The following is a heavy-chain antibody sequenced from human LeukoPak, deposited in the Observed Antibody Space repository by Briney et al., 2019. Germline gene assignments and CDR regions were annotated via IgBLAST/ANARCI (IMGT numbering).Heavy chain of an antibody. V-gene: IGHV3-23*01. D-gene: IGHD1-26*01. CDR2: ISGSGGST. Sequence: GGSLRLSCAASGFTFSSYAMSWVRQAPGKGLEWVSAISGSGGSTYYADSVKGRFTTSRDNSKNTLYLQMNSLKTEDTAVYYCTTDLWELLYYYGMDVWGQGTTVTVSS. CDR3: TTDLWELLYYYGMDV. CDR1: GFTFSSYA. J-gene: IGHJ6*02.